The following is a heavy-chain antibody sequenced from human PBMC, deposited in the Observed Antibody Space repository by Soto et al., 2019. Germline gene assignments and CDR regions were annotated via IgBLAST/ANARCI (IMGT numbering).Heavy chain of an antibody. D-gene: IGHD6-19*01. V-gene: IGHV5-51*01. CDR2: ICPGDSDT. CDR1: GYSFTSYW. Sequence: GESLKISCKGCGYSFTSYWIGWVRQMPGKGLEWMGIICPGDSDTRYSPSFQGQVTISADKSISTAYLQWSSLKASDTAMYYCARHEAGGGWVDEDYYGMDVWGQGTTVTVSS. J-gene: IGHJ6*02. CDR3: ARHEAGGGWVDEDYYGMDV.